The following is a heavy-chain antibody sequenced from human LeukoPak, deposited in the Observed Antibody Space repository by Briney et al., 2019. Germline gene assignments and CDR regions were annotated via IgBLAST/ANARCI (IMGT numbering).Heavy chain of an antibody. Sequence: SETLSLTCAVYGGSFSGYYWSWIRQPPAKGLEWIGEINHSGSTNYNPSLKSRVTISVDTSKNQFSLKLSSVTAADTAVYYCARRGGLRYCSSTSCYAKRNWFDPWGQGTLVTVSS. V-gene: IGHV4-34*01. CDR3: ARRGGLRYCSSTSCYAKRNWFDP. J-gene: IGHJ5*02. CDR1: GGSFSGYY. CDR2: INHSGST. D-gene: IGHD2-2*01.